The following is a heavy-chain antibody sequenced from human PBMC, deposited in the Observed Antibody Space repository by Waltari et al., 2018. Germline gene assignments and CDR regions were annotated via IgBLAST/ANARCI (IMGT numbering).Heavy chain of an antibody. J-gene: IGHJ5*02. CDR3: AREVVPAATIVVNWFDP. D-gene: IGHD2-2*01. CDR2: INTNTGNP. Sequence: QVQLVQSGSELKKPGASVKVSCTASGYAFTNYAINWLRQAPGRGLELMGWINTNTGNPTYVQGFTGRFVFSLDTSVSTAYLQINSLKADDTAVYYCAREVVPAATIVVNWFDPWGQGTLVTVSS. CDR1: GYAFTNYA. V-gene: IGHV7-4-1*02.